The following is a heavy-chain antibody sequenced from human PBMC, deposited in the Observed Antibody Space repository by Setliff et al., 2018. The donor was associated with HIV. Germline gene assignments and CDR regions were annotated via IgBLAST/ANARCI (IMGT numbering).Heavy chain of an antibody. J-gene: IGHJ3*02. CDR1: GGSISSSSYY. CDR2: INHSGNT. D-gene: IGHD5-12*01. CDR3: ASLFQWMSYGFDI. Sequence: SETLSLTCTVSGGSISSSSYYWGWIRQPPGKGLEWIGSINHSGNTYHSPSLKTRVTMSVDTSKKQFSLNLSSVTAADTAVYYCASLFQWMSYGFDIWGQGTMVTVSS. V-gene: IGHV4-39*01.